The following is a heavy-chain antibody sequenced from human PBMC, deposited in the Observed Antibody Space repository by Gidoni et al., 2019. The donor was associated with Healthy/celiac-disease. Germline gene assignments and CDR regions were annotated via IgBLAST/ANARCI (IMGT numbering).Heavy chain of an antibody. D-gene: IGHD6-13*01. CDR1: GFTFSCYE. Sequence: EVQLVESGGGLVPPGGSLRLPCSASGFTFSCYEMNWVRQAPGKGLEWVSYIGSSGSTIYYADSVKGRFTISRDNAKNSLYRQVNSLRAEDTAVYYCARRAPYSSSWDYGMDVWGQGTTVTVSS. J-gene: IGHJ6*02. V-gene: IGHV3-48*03. CDR3: ARRAPYSSSWDYGMDV. CDR2: IGSSGSTI.